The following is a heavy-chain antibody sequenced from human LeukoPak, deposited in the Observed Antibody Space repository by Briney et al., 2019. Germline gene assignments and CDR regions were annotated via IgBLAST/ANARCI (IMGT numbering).Heavy chain of an antibody. J-gene: IGHJ6*02. CDR2: INPNSGGT. Sequence: ASVKVSCKASGYTFTGYYMHWVRQAPGQGLEWMGWINPNSGGTNYAQKFQSRVTMTRDTSISTAYMELRRLRSDDTAVYYCARDWYCSGGSCYFSYGMDVWGQGTTVTVSS. CDR3: ARDWYCSGGSCYFSYGMDV. CDR1: GYTFTGYY. D-gene: IGHD2-15*01. V-gene: IGHV1-2*02.